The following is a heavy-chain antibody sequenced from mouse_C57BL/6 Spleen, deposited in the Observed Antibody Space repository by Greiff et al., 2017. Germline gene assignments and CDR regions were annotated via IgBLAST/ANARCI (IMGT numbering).Heavy chain of an antibody. CDR2: IDPNSGGT. J-gene: IGHJ3*01. V-gene: IGHV1-72*01. D-gene: IGHD2-5*01. Sequence: VQLQQPGAELVKPGASVKLSCKASGYTFTSYWMHWVKQRPGRGLEWIGRIDPNSGGTKYNEKFKSKATLTVDKPSSTAYMPLSSRTSEDSAVYYCVYSNYDAWFAYWGQGTLVTVSA. CDR3: VYSNYDAWFAY. CDR1: GYTFTSYW.